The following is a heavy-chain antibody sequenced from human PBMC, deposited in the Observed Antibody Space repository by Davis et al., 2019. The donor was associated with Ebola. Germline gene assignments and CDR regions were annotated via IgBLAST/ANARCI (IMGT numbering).Heavy chain of an antibody. J-gene: IGHJ6*02. CDR1: GYTFTSYD. Sequence: ASVKVSCKASGYTFTSYDINWVRQATGQGLEWMGWMNPNSGNTGYAQKFQGRVTMTRDTSISTAYMELSRLRSDDTAVYYCAWGYYYYYGMDVWGQGTTVTVSS. D-gene: IGHD3-16*01. V-gene: IGHV1-8*01. CDR3: AWGYYYYYGMDV. CDR2: MNPNSGNT.